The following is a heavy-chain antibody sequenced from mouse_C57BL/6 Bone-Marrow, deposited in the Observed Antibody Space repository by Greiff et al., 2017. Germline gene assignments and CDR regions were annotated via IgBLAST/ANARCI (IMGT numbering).Heavy chain of an antibody. CDR3: ARSEDYSNFLYAMEY. CDR1: GYTFTSYW. J-gene: IGHJ4*01. Sequence: VQLQQSGAELVMPGASVKLSCKASGYTFTSYWMHWVKQRPGQGLEWIGEIDPSDSYTNYNHKFKGKSTLTVDKSSSTAYMQLSSLTSEDSAVYYCARSEDYSNFLYAMEYWGQGTSVTVSS. CDR2: IDPSDSYT. V-gene: IGHV1-69*01. D-gene: IGHD2-5*01.